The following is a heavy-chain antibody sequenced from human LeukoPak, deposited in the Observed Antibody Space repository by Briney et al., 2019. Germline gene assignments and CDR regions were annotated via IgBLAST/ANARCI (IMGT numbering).Heavy chain of an antibody. V-gene: IGHV5-51*01. CDR3: ARHRLRAPFYFDY. D-gene: IGHD4-17*01. J-gene: IGHJ4*02. CDR2: IYPGDSDT. CDR1: GFSFTSYW. Sequence: GESLKISCKGSGFSFTSYWIGWVRQMPGKGLEWMGIIYPGDSDTRYSPSFQGQVTISADKSISTAYLQWSSLKASDTAMYYCARHRLRAPFYFDYWGQGTLVTVSS.